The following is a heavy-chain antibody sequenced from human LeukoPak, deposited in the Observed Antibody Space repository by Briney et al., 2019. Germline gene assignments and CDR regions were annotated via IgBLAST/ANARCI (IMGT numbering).Heavy chain of an antibody. V-gene: IGHV5-51*01. D-gene: IGHD2-21*02. CDR3: ARDYCGDDCYPPSSMDV. J-gene: IGHJ6*02. CDR1: GYSFTTYG. CDR2: IYPGDSDI. Sequence: GESLKISCKGSGYSFTTYGIGWVRQMPGKGLEWMGIIYPGDSDIRYSPSFQGQVTISADKSISTAYLQWSSLKASDTAMYYCARDYCGDDCYPPSSMDVWGQGTTVTVSS.